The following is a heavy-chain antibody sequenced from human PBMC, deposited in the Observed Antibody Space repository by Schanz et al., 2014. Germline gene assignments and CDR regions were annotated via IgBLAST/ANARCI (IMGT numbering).Heavy chain of an antibody. Sequence: VQLVESGGGLVQPGGSLRLSCAASGFIVSDNYMHWVRQAPGKGLEWVAQISHDGHRDFYADSVKGRFTISRDNSKDTLYLQMSGLTPEDTAVYYCARGPIPIQGVPMDFWGQGTLVTVSS. D-gene: IGHD3-10*01. CDR1: GFIVSDNY. CDR3: ARGPIPIQGVPMDF. J-gene: IGHJ4*02. V-gene: IGHV3-30-3*01. CDR2: ISHDGHRD.